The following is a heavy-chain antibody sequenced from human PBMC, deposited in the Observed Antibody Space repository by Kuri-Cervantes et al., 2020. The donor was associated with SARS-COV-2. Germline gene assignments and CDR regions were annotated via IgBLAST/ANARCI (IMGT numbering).Heavy chain of an antibody. Sequence: GESLKISCAVSGFTASSYGMNWVRQAPGKGPEWVSHISSSGNTIYYADSVKGRFTISRDNSKNTLYLQMNSLRAEDTAVYYCAKVGQQLVPDWFDPWGQGTLVTVSS. CDR3: AKVGQQLVPDWFDP. J-gene: IGHJ5*02. V-gene: IGHV3-48*01. CDR1: GFTASSYG. D-gene: IGHD6-13*01. CDR2: ISSSGNTI.